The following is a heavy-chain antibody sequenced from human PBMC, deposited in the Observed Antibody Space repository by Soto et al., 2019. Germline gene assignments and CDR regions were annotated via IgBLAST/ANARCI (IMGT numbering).Heavy chain of an antibody. CDR2: IYYSGST. Sequence: SSETLSLTCTVSGGSISSSSYYWGWTRQPPGKGLEWIGSIYYSGSTYYNPSLKSRVTISVDTSKNQFSLKLSSVTAADTAVYYCARHRAAAGTDNWFDPWGQGTLVTVSS. CDR3: ARHRAAAGTDNWFDP. CDR1: GGSISSSSYY. V-gene: IGHV4-39*01. J-gene: IGHJ5*02. D-gene: IGHD6-13*01.